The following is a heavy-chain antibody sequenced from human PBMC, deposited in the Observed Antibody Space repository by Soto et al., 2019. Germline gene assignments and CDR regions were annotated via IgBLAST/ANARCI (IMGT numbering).Heavy chain of an antibody. CDR3: AGGIAARPLGY. CDR1: GGSISSGGYS. D-gene: IGHD6-6*01. J-gene: IGHJ4*02. CDR2: IYHSGST. V-gene: IGHV4-30-2*01. Sequence: QLQLQESGSGLVKPSQTLSLTCAVSGGSISSGGYSWSWIRQPPGKGLEWIGYIYHSGSTYYNPSLRRRVTLSVDRDKNQFSLTLSSVSAAATAVYYCAGGIAARPLGYWGQGTLVTVSS.